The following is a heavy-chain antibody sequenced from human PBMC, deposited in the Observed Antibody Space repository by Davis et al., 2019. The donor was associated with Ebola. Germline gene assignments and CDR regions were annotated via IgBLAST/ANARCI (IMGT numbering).Heavy chain of an antibody. CDR2: INPHNGNT. D-gene: IGHD1-1*01. CDR1: GYTFTNYG. V-gene: IGHV1-18*04. Sequence: ASVKVSCKTSGYTFTNYGITWVRQAPGQGLEWMGWINPHNGNTNYAQNVQGRVNMTTDTSTSTAYMEVGTLRSDDTAVYYCARAQFPTTSDHWGQGTLVTVSS. J-gene: IGHJ4*02. CDR3: ARAQFPTTSDH.